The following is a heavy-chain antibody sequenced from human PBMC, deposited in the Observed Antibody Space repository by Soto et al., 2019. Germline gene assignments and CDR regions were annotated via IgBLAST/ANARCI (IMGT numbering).Heavy chain of an antibody. CDR3: ARDRGLGNLSYFDY. CDR2: INAGNDNT. J-gene: IGHJ4*02. D-gene: IGHD6-25*01. V-gene: IGHV1-3*01. CDR1: GYTFTNYA. Sequence: ASVKVSCKASGYTFTNYAMHWVRQAPGQRLEWMGWINAGNDNTKYSQKLQGRVTITRDTSASTAYMELSSLRSEDTAVYYCARDRGLGNLSYFDYWGQGTLVTVSS.